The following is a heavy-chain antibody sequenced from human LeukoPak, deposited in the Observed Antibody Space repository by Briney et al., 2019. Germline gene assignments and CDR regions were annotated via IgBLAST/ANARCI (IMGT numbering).Heavy chain of an antibody. CDR1: GGTFSSYA. CDR2: IIPIFGTA. CDR3: ARGGGYYDSSGFANPVDY. Sequence: SVKVSCKASGGTFSSYAISWVRQAPGQGLEWMGGIIPIFGTANYAQKFRGRVTITADESTSTAYMELSSLRSEDTAVYYCARGGGYYDSSGFANPVDYWGQGTLVTVSS. D-gene: IGHD3-22*01. V-gene: IGHV1-69*13. J-gene: IGHJ4*02.